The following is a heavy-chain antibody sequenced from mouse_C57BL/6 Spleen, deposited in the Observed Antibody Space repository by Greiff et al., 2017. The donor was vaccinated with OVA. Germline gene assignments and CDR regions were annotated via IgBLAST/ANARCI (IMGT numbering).Heavy chain of an antibody. CDR3: ARRWVLRSLDY. Sequence: VQLQQSGAELARPGASVKLSCKASGYTFTSYGIRWVKQRTGQGLEWIGEIYPRSGNTYYNEKFKGKATLTADKYSSTAYMELRSLTSEGSAVHFCARRWVLRSLDYWGQGTTLTVSS. CDR2: IYPRSGNT. CDR1: GYTFTSYG. D-gene: IGHD2-3*01. V-gene: IGHV1-81*01. J-gene: IGHJ2*01.